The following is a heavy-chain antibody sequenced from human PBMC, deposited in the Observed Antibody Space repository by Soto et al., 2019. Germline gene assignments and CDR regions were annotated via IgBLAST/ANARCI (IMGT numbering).Heavy chain of an antibody. Sequence: VASVKVSCKASGGTFSSYAISWVRQAPGQGLEWMGGIIPIFGTANYAQKFQGRVTITADESTSTAYMELSSLRSEDTAVYYCARSHRYSYGYDFDYWGQGTLVTVSS. CDR2: IIPIFGTA. D-gene: IGHD5-18*01. V-gene: IGHV1-69*13. CDR1: GGTFSSYA. J-gene: IGHJ4*02. CDR3: ARSHRYSYGYDFDY.